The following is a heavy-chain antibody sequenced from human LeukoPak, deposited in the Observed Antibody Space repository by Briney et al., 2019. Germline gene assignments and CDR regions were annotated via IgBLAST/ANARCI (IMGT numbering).Heavy chain of an antibody. J-gene: IGHJ6*02. CDR2: ISADGTT. Sequence: GGSLRLSCTASGFNFDKYTMHWVRQRPGKGLECVAVISADGTTDHADSVKGRFTVSRDNSKESLFLQMSSLRDEDTALYYCETWAFSHGLDVWGQGTTVTVSS. CDR3: ETWAFSHGLDV. D-gene: IGHD1-26*01. V-gene: IGHV3-43*01. CDR1: GFNFDKYT.